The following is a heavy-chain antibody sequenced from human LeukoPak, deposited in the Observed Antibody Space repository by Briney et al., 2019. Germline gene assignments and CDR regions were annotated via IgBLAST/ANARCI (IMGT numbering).Heavy chain of an antibody. Sequence: GRSLRLSCAASGFTFSSYAMHWVRQAPGKGLEWVAVISYDGSNKYYADSVKGRFTFSRDNSKNTLYLQMNSLRAEDTAVYYCARTDSSSWYLDYWGQGTLVTVSS. J-gene: IGHJ4*02. CDR2: ISYDGSNK. CDR3: ARTDSSSWYLDY. V-gene: IGHV3-30*14. CDR1: GFTFSSYA. D-gene: IGHD6-13*01.